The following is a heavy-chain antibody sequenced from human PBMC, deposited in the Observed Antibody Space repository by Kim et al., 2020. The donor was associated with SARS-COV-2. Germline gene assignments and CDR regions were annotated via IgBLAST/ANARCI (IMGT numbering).Heavy chain of an antibody. J-gene: IGHJ4*03. V-gene: IGHV4-34*01. CDR2: INHSGST. CDR3: ARVWRYYGSGRGGYFDY. D-gene: IGHD3-10*01. Sequence: SETLSLTCAVYGGSFSGYYWSWIRQPPGKGLEWIGEINHSGSTNYNPSLKSRVTISVDTSKNQFSLKLSSVTAADTAVYYCARVWRYYGSGRGGYFDYWG. CDR1: GGSFSGYY.